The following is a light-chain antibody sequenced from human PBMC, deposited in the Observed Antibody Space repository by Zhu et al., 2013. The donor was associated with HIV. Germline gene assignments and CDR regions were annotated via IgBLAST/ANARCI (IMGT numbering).Light chain of an antibody. CDR1: RTDIGGYNY. J-gene: IGLJ1*01. V-gene: IGLV2-23*02. CDR3: CSYAGDSTYV. CDR2: EVS. Sequence: QSVLTQPPSVSGAPGQRVTISCTGTRTDIGGYNYVSWYQQHPLKAPKLMIYEVSNRPSGVSNRFSGSKSGNTASLTISGLQADDEADYYCCSYAGDSTYVFGTGTTVTVL.